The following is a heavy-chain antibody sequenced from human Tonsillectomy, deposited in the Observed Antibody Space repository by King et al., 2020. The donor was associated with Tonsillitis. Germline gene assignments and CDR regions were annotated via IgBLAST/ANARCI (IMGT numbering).Heavy chain of an antibody. CDR2: ISYXGSNK. Sequence: VQLVXSGGGVVQPGRSLRLSXXATXXTXRXXGMHXXXQAPGKXLEXXXVISYXGSNKFNSDSVKGRFTIXRENSKNTLYLQINSLRVEDTAVYFCAXXMXRXXSRYFDLXXXGXXXTVS. CDR3: AXXMXRXXSRYFDL. CDR1: XXTXRXXG. J-gene: IGHJ2*01. V-gene: IGHV3-30*03.